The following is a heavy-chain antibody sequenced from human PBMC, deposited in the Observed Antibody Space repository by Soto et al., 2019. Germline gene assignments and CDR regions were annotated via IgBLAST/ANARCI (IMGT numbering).Heavy chain of an antibody. D-gene: IGHD6-6*01. V-gene: IGHV3-30-3*01. CDR2: ISYDGSNK. CDR1: GFTFSSYA. J-gene: IGHJ4*02. Sequence: GESLKISCAASGFTFSSYAMHWVRQAPGKGLEWVAVISYDGSNKYYADSVKGRFTISRDNSKNTLYLQMNSLRAEDTAVYYCARDDRAARPDYWGQGTLVTVSS. CDR3: ARDDRAARPDY.